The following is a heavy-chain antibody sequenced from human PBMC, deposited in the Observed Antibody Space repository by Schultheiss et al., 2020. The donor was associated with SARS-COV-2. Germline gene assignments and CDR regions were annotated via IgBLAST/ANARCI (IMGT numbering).Heavy chain of an antibody. Sequence: GESLKISCAASGFTLSYYGMHWVRQAPGKGPEWVALISYEGDNKYYADSVKGRFTVSRDNSKNMLYLEMNSLRAEDTAVYYCARVEVAYDFLFYYGMDVWGRGTLVTVSS. V-gene: IGHV3-33*01. CDR1: GFTLSYYG. D-gene: IGHD2/OR15-2a*01. J-gene: IGHJ6*02. CDR2: ISYEGDNK. CDR3: ARVEVAYDFLFYYGMDV.